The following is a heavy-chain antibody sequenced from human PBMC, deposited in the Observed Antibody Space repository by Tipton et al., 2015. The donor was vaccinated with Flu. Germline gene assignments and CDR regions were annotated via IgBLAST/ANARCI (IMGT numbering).Heavy chain of an antibody. D-gene: IGHD3-10*02. Sequence: TLSLTCVVSSYSISSGYYWGWIRQPPGKGLEWIGTIYHSGTTYYNPSLKSRLTMSVDTSNNQFSLKLNSVTAADTAVYYCARHTGDSVRGVVDYWGQGTLVTVSS. V-gene: IGHV4-38-2*01. CDR2: IYHSGTT. CDR3: ARHTGDSVRGVVDY. CDR1: SYSISSGYY. J-gene: IGHJ4*02.